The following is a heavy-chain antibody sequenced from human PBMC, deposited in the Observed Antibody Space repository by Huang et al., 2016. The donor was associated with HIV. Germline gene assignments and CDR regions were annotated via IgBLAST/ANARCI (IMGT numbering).Heavy chain of an antibody. J-gene: IGHJ3*02. CDR3: ARTYYYDSSGVDPRRAFDI. CDR2: IKSDGRST. D-gene: IGHD3-22*01. V-gene: IGHV3-74*01. CDR1: GFTFSSYW. Sequence: ASGFTFSSYWMHWVRQAPGKGLVGVTRIKSDGRSTSYADSVKGRITHSTDNARNTLYLQMNSLRAEDTAVYYCARTYYYDSSGVDPRRAFDIWGQGTMVTVSS.